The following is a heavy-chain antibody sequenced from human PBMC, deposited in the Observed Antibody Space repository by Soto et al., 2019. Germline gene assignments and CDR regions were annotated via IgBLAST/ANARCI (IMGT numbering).Heavy chain of an antibody. CDR1: GGSISSGGYY. V-gene: IGHV4-31*03. CDR3: ARAPADYDILTGYYSYYFDY. Sequence: SETLSLTCTVSGGSISSGGYYWSWIRQHPGKGLEWIGYIYYSGSTYYNPSLKSRVTISVDTSKNQFSLKLSSVTAADTAVYYCARAPADYDILTGYYSYYFDYWGQGTLVTVS. J-gene: IGHJ4*02. CDR2: IYYSGST. D-gene: IGHD3-9*01.